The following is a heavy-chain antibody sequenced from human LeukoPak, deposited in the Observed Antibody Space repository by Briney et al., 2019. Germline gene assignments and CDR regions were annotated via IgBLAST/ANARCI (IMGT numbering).Heavy chain of an antibody. CDR3: ARDLHPLSSSWVNWFDP. J-gene: IGHJ5*02. Sequence: GGSLRLSCAASGFTFSDYYMSWIRQAPGEGLEWVSYISSSGSTIYYADSVKGRFTISRDNAKNSLYLQMNSLRAEDTAVYYCARDLHPLSSSWVNWFDPWGQGTLVTVSS. CDR1: GFTFSDYY. D-gene: IGHD6-13*01. V-gene: IGHV3-11*01. CDR2: ISSSGSTI.